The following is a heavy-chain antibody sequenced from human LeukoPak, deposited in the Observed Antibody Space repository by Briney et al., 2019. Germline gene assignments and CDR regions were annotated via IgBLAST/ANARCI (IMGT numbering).Heavy chain of an antibody. Sequence: GGSLRLSCVASGFTFSSNGMHWVRQAPGKGLEWVAFIRYDGSNKYYTDSVKGRFTISRDNSKNTLYLQMNSLRAEDTAVYYCAREVDYYYYYMDVWGKGTTVTVSS. V-gene: IGHV3-30*02. CDR3: AREVDYYYYYMDV. CDR2: IRYDGSNK. CDR1: GFTFSSNG. J-gene: IGHJ6*03.